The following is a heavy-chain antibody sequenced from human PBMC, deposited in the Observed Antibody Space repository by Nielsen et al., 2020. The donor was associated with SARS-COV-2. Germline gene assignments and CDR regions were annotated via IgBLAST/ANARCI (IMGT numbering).Heavy chain of an antibody. D-gene: IGHD6-13*01. V-gene: IGHV5-51*01. CDR2: IYPGDSHT. CDR3: ASDSSSLGALEDAFDI. CDR1: GYIFTSYW. J-gene: IGHJ3*02. Sequence: GESLKISCKGSGYIFTSYWIGLVRQMPGKGLELMWIIYPGDSHTRYSPSFQGQVTISADKSISTAYLQWSSLKASDTAMYYCASDSSSLGALEDAFDIWGQGTMVTVSS.